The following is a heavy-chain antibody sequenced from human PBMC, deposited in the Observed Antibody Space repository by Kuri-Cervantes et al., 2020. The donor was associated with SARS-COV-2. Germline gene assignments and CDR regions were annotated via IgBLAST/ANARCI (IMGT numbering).Heavy chain of an antibody. CDR2: INHSGST. Sequence: GSLRLSCAVHGGSFSGYYWSWIRQPPGKGLKWIGEINHSGSTNYNPSLKSRVTISVDTSKNQFSLKLSSVTAADTAVYYCASGRKPRYGGYLSDWGQGTLVTVSS. J-gene: IGHJ4*02. CDR3: ASGRKPRYGGYLSD. V-gene: IGHV4-34*01. D-gene: IGHD5-12*01. CDR1: GGSFSGYY.